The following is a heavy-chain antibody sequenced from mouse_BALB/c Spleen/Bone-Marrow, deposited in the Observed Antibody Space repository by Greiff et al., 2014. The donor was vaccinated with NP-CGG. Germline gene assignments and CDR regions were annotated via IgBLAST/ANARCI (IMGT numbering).Heavy chain of an antibody. Sequence: VQLQQSGAEIVKPGASVKSSCTTSGFNIEDSYIYWMKQRPEQGLEWIGRIDPANGNTNYDPKFQGKATITVDTSSATAYLQLSSLTSEDTAVYYCARNYGSSLDYWGQGTTLTVSS. J-gene: IGHJ2*01. CDR1: GFNIEDSY. V-gene: IGHV14-3*02. CDR2: IDPANGNT. CDR3: ARNYGSSLDY. D-gene: IGHD1-1*01.